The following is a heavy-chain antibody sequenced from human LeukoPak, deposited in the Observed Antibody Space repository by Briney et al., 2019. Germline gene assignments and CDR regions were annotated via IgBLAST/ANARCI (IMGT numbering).Heavy chain of an antibody. V-gene: IGHV3-74*01. Sequence: AGGSLRLSCAASGFTFDYYWMHWVRQAPGKGLMWVSRINTDGSNTHYADSVKGRFTISRDNAKNTLYLQMNGLRVGDTAVYYCVVWGEDRSGHRFDFWGQGTLVTVSS. CDR1: GFTFDYYW. CDR3: VVWGEDRSGHRFDF. D-gene: IGHD3-22*01. CDR2: INTDGSNT. J-gene: IGHJ4*02.